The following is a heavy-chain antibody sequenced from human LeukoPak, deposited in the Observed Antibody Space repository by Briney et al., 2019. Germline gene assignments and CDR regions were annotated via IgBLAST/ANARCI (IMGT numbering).Heavy chain of an antibody. D-gene: IGHD2-2*03. CDR3: AKEMGIVVTWFDY. Sequence: GGSLRLSCAASGFTLSNYAMSWVRQAPGKGLEWVSANSFSGGVSYYADSVKGRFTISRDNSKNTLYLQMNSLRAEDTAVYYCAKEMGIVVTWFDYWGQGTLVTVSS. J-gene: IGHJ4*02. CDR2: NSFSGGVS. CDR1: GFTLSNYA. V-gene: IGHV3-23*01.